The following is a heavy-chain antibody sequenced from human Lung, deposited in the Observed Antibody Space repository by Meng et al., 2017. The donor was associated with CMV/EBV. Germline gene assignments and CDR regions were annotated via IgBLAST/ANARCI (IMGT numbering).Heavy chain of an antibody. Sequence: SXXVSXQASGYTFLTYYIHWVRQAPGQGLEWMGRINPDCGTTTYSQKFQGGVTLTSDTSTNTVYMELSRLRYEHTAVYYCARDLVGYDAFDVGGQGTMVTVSS. CDR3: ARDLVGYDAFDV. V-gene: IGHV1-46*01. CDR1: GYTFLTYY. CDR2: INPDCGTT. J-gene: IGHJ3*01. D-gene: IGHD3-22*01.